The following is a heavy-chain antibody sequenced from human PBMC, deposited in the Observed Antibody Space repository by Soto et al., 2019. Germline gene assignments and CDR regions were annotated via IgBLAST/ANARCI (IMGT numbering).Heavy chain of an antibody. Sequence: QVQLVESGGGVVQPGRSLRLSCAASGFTFSSYAMHWVRQAPGKGLEWVAVISYDGSNKYYADSVKGRFTSSRDNSKNTLYLQMNSLRAEDTAVCYCARDRGSGWYSFDYWGQGTLVTVSS. CDR1: GFTFSSYA. CDR2: ISYDGSNK. J-gene: IGHJ4*02. D-gene: IGHD6-19*01. V-gene: IGHV3-30-3*01. CDR3: ARDRGSGWYSFDY.